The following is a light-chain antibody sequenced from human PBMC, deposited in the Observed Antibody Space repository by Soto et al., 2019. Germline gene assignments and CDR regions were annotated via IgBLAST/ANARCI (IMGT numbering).Light chain of an antibody. V-gene: IGKV1D-12*01. Sequence: DIQMTQSPSSVSASVGDRVTITCRASQGIRSWLAWYQQKPGKAPNLLIHAASALQSGVPSRFSGSGSGTDFPLTISSLQPEDFAIYYCQQANSFPLTFGGGTKVEIK. CDR3: QQANSFPLT. CDR1: QGIRSW. J-gene: IGKJ4*01. CDR2: AAS.